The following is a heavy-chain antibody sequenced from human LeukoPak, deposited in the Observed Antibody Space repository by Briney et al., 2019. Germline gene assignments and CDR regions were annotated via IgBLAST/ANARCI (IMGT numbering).Heavy chain of an antibody. Sequence: GGSLRLSCAASGFTFSSYAMSWVRQPPGKGLEWVSGISGSGDNTYYADSVKGRFTISRDNSKKTLYLHLNSLRVEDAAVYYCAKDRPIMHFDPWGQGTLVTVSS. CDR2: ISGSGDNT. V-gene: IGHV3-23*01. CDR1: GFTFSSYA. D-gene: IGHD2-8*01. J-gene: IGHJ5*01. CDR3: AKDRPIMHFDP.